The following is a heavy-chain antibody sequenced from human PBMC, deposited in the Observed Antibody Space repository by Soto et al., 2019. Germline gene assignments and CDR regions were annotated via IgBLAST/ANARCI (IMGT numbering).Heavy chain of an antibody. D-gene: IGHD5-12*01. Sequence: SPTLSLTCAISGDSVSSNTASWNWIRQSPSRGLEWLGRTYFRSKWYNDYAVSVKSRIIINPDTSTNQFYLQLNSVTPEDTAVYFCAKGDNLGPKTGYAFDPWGQGIMVTVAS. CDR1: GDSVSSNTAS. J-gene: IGHJ5*02. CDR3: AKGDNLGPKTGYAFDP. V-gene: IGHV6-1*01. CDR2: TYFRSKWYN.